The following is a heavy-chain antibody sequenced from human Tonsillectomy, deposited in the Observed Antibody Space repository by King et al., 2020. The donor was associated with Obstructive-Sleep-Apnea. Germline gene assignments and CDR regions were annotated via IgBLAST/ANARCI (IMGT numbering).Heavy chain of an antibody. D-gene: IGHD6-19*01. V-gene: IGHV1-2*02. CDR2: INLNSGAT. Sequence: VQLVESGAEVKKPGASVKVSCKASEFIFTNYYMHWVRQAPGQGLEWMGWINLNSGATNYIQKFQGRVTMTRDTAISTAYIELSRLRSDDTAVYYCARNAVAGNRGPLDWYFDRWGRGTLVTVSS. CDR1: EFIFTNYY. CDR3: ARNAVAGNRGPLDWYFDR. J-gene: IGHJ2*01.